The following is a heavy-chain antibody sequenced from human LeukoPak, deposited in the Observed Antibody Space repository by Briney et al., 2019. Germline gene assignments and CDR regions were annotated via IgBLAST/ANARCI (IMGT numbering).Heavy chain of an antibody. CDR3: ARAQSMTGYYDNNWFDP. Sequence: GGSLRLSCAASGFTFSSYAMNWVRQAPGKGLEWVSAISGSGGSTYYADSVKGRFTISRDNSKNTLYLQMNSLRAEDTAVYYCARAQSMTGYYDNNWFDPWGQGTLVTVSS. J-gene: IGHJ5*02. D-gene: IGHD3-9*01. CDR1: GFTFSSYA. V-gene: IGHV3-23*01. CDR2: ISGSGGST.